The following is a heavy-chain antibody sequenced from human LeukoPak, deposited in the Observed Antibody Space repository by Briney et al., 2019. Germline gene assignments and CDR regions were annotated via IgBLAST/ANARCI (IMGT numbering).Heavy chain of an antibody. CDR1: GFTVSSNY. J-gene: IGHJ3*02. CDR3: AKSPHKDYYDSSGYYASDAFDI. Sequence: GGSLRLSCAASGFTVSSNYMSWVRQAPGKGLEWVAVISSDGSNKYYADSVKGRFTISRDNSKNTLYLQMNSLRAEDTAVYYCAKSPHKDYYDSSGYYASDAFDIWGQGTMVTVSS. CDR2: ISSDGSNK. D-gene: IGHD3-22*01. V-gene: IGHV3-30*18.